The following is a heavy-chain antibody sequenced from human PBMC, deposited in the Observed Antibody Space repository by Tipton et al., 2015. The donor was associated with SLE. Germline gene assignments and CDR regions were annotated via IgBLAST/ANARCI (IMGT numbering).Heavy chain of an antibody. V-gene: IGHV4-39*07. CDR1: GGSISSTSYY. D-gene: IGHD3-22*01. CDR3: ARADYYDSSVYLDY. J-gene: IGHJ4*02. CDR2: IYYSGST. Sequence: TLSLTCTVSGGSISSTSYYWGWIRQPPGKGLEWIGSIYYSGSTNYNPSLKSRVTISVDTSKNQFSLKLSSVTAADTAVYYCARADYYDSSVYLDYWGQGTLVTVSS.